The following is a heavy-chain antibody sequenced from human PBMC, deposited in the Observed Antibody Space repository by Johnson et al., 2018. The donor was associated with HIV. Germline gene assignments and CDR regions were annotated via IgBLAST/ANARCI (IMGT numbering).Heavy chain of an antibody. CDR1: GLTFKNVW. V-gene: IGHV3-15*01. CDR2: IKTKPDGGTT. J-gene: IGHJ3*02. D-gene: IGHD4-23*01. CDR3: TTDYHAVFGGFDI. Sequence: VQLVESGGGLVQSGGSLRLSCAASGLTFKNVWMSWVRQAPGKGLEWVGRIKTKPDGGTTDYAAPVKGRFTISRDDSKDTLYLQMSSLKTDDTAVYYCTTDYHAVFGGFDIWGQGTMVTVSS.